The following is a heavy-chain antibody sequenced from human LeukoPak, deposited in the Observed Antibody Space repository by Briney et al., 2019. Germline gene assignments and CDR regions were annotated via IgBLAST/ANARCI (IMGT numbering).Heavy chain of an antibody. CDR1: GYTFTSYA. V-gene: IGHV1-2*02. CDR2: INPNSGGT. Sequence: GASEKVSCKASGYTFTSYAMNWVRQAPGQGLEWMGWINPNSGGTNYAQKFQGRVTMTRDTSISTAYMELSRLRSDDTAVYYCARDFNGLRYFDWLTFSGAFDIWGQGTMVTVSS. D-gene: IGHD3-9*01. J-gene: IGHJ3*02. CDR3: ARDFNGLRYFDWLTFSGAFDI.